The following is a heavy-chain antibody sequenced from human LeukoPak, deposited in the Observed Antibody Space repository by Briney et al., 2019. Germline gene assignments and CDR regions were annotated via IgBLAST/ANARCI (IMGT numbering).Heavy chain of an antibody. V-gene: IGHV3-33*01. J-gene: IGHJ4*02. CDR1: GFTFSSYG. CDR3: AREGYCSSTSCYYFDY. CDR2: IWYDGSK. Sequence: GGSPRLSCAASGFTFSSYGMHWVRQAPGKGLEWVAVIWYDGSKYYADSVKGRFTISRDNSKNTLYLQMNSLRAEDTAVYYCAREGYCSSTSCYYFDYWGQGTLVTVSS. D-gene: IGHD2-2*01.